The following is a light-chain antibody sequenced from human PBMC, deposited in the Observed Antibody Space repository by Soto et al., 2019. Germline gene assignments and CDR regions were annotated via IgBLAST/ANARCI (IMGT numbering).Light chain of an antibody. V-gene: IGKV1-9*01. J-gene: IGKJ4*01. CDR3: QQIKTYPRT. Sequence: DIHLTQSPSFLSASVGDRFTITCRPSQAVPNNMAWYQQKPGKPPKLLIYEESTLHSVAPSRFSGRKSWTQFNRANDSLQPDAVATYDCQQIKTYPRTIVGGTKVEI. CDR2: EES. CDR1: QAVPNN.